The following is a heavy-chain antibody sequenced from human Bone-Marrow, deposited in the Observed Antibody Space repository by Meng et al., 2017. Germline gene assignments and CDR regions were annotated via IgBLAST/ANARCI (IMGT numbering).Heavy chain of an antibody. CDR1: GGSISSSSYY. CDR3: ASDPTQNCSGGSCYSGSWPFDY. Sequence: SETLSLTCTVSGGSISSSSYYWGWIRPPPGKGLEWIGSIDYSGSTYYNPSLKSRVTISVDTSKNQFSLRLSSVTAADTAVYYCASDPTQNCSGGSCYSGSWPFDYWCQRTLVTVSS. J-gene: IGHJ4*02. D-gene: IGHD2-15*01. V-gene: IGHV4-39*07. CDR2: IDYSGST.